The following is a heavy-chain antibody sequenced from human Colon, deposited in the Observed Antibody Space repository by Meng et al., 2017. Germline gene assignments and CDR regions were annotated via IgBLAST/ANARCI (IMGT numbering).Heavy chain of an antibody. V-gene: IGHV4-4*02. CDR2: FFHTGRT. D-gene: IGHD3/OR15-3a*01. J-gene: IGHJ4*02. CDR3: ARHISILGQRGFDY. Sequence: QGQLQGPGPGLVKPSGTLSLTCAVSGGSISSNWWSWVRQPPGKGLEWIGEFFHTGRTNYDPSLKSRVTISVDKSNNQFSLKLTSVTAADTAVYYCARHISILGQRGFDYWGQGTLVTVSS. CDR1: GGSISSNW.